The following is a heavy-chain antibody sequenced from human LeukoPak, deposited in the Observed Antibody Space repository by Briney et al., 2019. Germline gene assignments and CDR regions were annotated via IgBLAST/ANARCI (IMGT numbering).Heavy chain of an antibody. D-gene: IGHD2-2*02. CDR2: IMPIFGTA. J-gene: IGHJ6*03. CDR3: ARGVVVVPAAIGGGYYYYYYMAV. V-gene: IGHV1-69*13. CDR1: GGTFSSYA. Sequence: SVKVSCKASGGTFSSYAISWLRQAPGQGLEWRGGIMPIFGTANYAQKFQGRVTITADESTSPAYMELSSLRSEDTAVYYCARGVVVVPAAIGGGYYYYYYMAVWGKGTTVTVSS.